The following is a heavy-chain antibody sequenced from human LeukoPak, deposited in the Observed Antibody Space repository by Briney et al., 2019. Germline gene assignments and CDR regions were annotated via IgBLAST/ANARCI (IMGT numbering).Heavy chain of an antibody. J-gene: IGHJ4*02. Sequence: SETLSLTCTVSGGSISSSSYYWGWIRQPPGKRLEWIGSIYYSGSTYYNPSLKSRVTISVDTSKNQFSLKLGSVTAADTAVYYCARGVYGGNPYYFDYWGQGTLVTVSS. CDR2: IYYSGST. CDR3: ARGVYGGNPYYFDY. V-gene: IGHV4-39*01. D-gene: IGHD4-23*01. CDR1: GGSISSSSYY.